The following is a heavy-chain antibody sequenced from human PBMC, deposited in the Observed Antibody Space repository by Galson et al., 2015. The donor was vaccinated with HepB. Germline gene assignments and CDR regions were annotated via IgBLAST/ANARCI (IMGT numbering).Heavy chain of an antibody. D-gene: IGHD6-19*01. CDR2: IIPIFGTA. CDR1: GGTFSSYA. Sequence: SVKVSCKASGGTFSSYAISWVRQAPGQGLEWMGGIIPIFGTANYAQKFQGRVTITADESTSTAYMELSSLRSEDTAVYYCAREEGWGSGWYFPFDYWGQGTLVTVSS. J-gene: IGHJ4*02. CDR3: AREEGWGSGWYFPFDY. V-gene: IGHV1-69*13.